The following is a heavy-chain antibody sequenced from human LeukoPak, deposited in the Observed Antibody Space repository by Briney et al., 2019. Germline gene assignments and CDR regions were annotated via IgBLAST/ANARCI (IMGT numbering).Heavy chain of an antibody. CDR1: GGSISSYY. Sequence: SETQSLTCTVSGGSISSYYWSWIRQPPGKGLEWIGYIYYSGSTNYNPSLKSRVTISVDTSKNQFSLKLSSVTAADTAVYYCARRRGYCSGGGCYYWFDPWGQGTLVTVSP. CDR2: IYYSGST. V-gene: IGHV4-59*08. D-gene: IGHD2-15*01. J-gene: IGHJ5*02. CDR3: ARRRGYCSGGGCYYWFDP.